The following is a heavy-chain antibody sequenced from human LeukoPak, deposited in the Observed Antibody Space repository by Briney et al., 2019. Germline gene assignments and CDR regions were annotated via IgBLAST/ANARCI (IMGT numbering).Heavy chain of an antibody. CDR3: ARYLSGWFYFDY. CDR2: IKSKTDGGTT. CDR1: GFTFSNAW. J-gene: IGHJ4*02. D-gene: IGHD6-19*01. Sequence: GGSLRLSCAASGFTFSNAWMSWVRQAPGKGLEWVGRIKSKTDGGTTDYAAPVKGRFTISRDNSKNTLYLQMNSLRAEDTAVYYCARYLSGWFYFDYWGQGTLVTVSS. V-gene: IGHV3-15*01.